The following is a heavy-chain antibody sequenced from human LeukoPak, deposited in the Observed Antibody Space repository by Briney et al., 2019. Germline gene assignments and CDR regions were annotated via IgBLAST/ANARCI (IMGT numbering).Heavy chain of an antibody. Sequence: SETLSLTCAVYGGSFTGYYWTWVRQPPGKGLEWIGEISHSGDTNYSPSLKSRVTISVDTSRKQFSLRLSSVTAADTAVYFCARRSHYSDSSAANAWGQGTLVTASS. J-gene: IGHJ5*02. CDR3: ARRSHYSDSSAANA. V-gene: IGHV4-34*01. CDR1: GGSFTGYY. CDR2: ISHSGDT. D-gene: IGHD6-6*01.